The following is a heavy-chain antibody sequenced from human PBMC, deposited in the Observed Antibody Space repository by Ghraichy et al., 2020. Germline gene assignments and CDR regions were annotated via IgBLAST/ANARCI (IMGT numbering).Heavy chain of an antibody. V-gene: IGHV3-30*18. CDR3: AKERDSSGYYSFRGDYYGMDV. D-gene: IGHD3-22*01. Sequence: GGSLRLSCAASGFTFRSYGMHWVRQAPGKGLEWVAVISYDGSKKDYGDSVKGRFTISRDNSKNTLYLQTNSLRAEDTAVYYCAKERDSSGYYSFRGDYYGMDVWGQGTTVTVSS. CDR1: GFTFRSYG. CDR2: ISYDGSKK. J-gene: IGHJ6*02.